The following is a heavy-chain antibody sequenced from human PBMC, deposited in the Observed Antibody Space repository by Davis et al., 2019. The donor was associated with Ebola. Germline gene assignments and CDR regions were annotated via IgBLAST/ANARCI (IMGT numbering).Heavy chain of an antibody. J-gene: IGHJ4*02. Sequence: GESLKISCAVSGFTVSSNAVSWVRQAPGKGLEWVSSFSGSGGDTYYADSVRGRFTISRDNSKNTLYLQMNSLKTEDTAVYYCTGSYGGFDYWGQGTLVTVSS. V-gene: IGHV3-23*01. D-gene: IGHD4-23*01. CDR3: TGSYGGFDY. CDR2: FSGSGGDT. CDR1: GFTVSSNA.